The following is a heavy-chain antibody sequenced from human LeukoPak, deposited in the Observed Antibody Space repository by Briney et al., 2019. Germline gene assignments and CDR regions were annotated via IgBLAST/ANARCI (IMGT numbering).Heavy chain of an antibody. V-gene: IGHV3-23*01. CDR1: VFTHSTHG. J-gene: IGHJ4*02. CDR2: ISGDTIYT. D-gene: IGHD3-3*01. CDR3: AKACGYYGNSGYRTFDY. Sequence: GGSLRLSCAASVFTHSTHGLTWVRQAPGGGREGVSIISGDTIYTYYADPLRGGFTISRDNSRNTIYLQVNSQRAEDTAVYYCAKACGYYGNSGYRTFDYWGQGALVTVCS.